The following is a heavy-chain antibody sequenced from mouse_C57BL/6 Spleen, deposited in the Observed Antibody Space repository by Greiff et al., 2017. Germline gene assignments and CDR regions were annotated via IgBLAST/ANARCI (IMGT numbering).Heavy chain of an antibody. V-gene: IGHV5-9-1*02. J-gene: IGHJ1*03. CDR3: TRVAAYYYYGSSYWYFDV. D-gene: IGHD1-1*01. CDR1: GFTFSSYA. CDR2: ISSGGDYI. Sequence: EVQLVESGEGLVKPGGSLKLSCAASGFTFSSYAMSWVRQTPEKRLEWVAYISSGGDYIYYADTVKGRFTISRDNARNTLYLQMSSLKSEDTAMYYCTRVAAYYYYGSSYWYFDVWGTGTTVTVSS.